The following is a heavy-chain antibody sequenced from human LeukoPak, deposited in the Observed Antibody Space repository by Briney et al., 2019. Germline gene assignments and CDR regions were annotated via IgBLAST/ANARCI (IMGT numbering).Heavy chain of an antibody. CDR3: ARGWGIAVAGPTSPRNYFDY. V-gene: IGHV3-48*04. Sequence: PGGSLRLSCAASGFTFSSYSMNWVRQAPGKGLEWVSYISSSSSTIYYADSVKGRFTISRDNAKNSLYLQMNSLRAEDTAVYYCARGWGIAVAGPTSPRNYFDYWGQGTLVTVSS. CDR2: ISSSSSTI. CDR1: GFTFSSYS. D-gene: IGHD6-19*01. J-gene: IGHJ4*02.